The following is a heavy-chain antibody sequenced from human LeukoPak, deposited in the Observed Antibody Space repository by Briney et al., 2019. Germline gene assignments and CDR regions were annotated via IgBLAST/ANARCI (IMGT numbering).Heavy chain of an antibody. V-gene: IGHV3-7*01. CDR2: IKQDGSEK. CDR1: GFTFSSYW. Sequence: PGGSLRLSCAASGFTFSSYWMSWVRQAPGKGLEWVANIKQDGSEKYYVDSVKGRFTISRDNAKNSLYVQMNSLRAEDTAVYYCARDSSGYSPDYWGQGTLVTVSS. CDR3: ARDSSGYSPDY. D-gene: IGHD5-12*01. J-gene: IGHJ4*02.